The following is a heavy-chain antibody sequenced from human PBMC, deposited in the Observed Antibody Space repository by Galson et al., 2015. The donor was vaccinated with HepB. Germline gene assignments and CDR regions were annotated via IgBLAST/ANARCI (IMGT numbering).Heavy chain of an antibody. Sequence: SVKVSCKASGYTFTSYDINWVRQATGQGLEWMGWMDPNSGNTGYAQNFQGRVTMTRNTSISTAYMELKSLTSEDTAVYYCANSYCSSTSCYDYSDYWGQGTLVTVSS. V-gene: IGHV1-8*01. CDR2: MDPNSGNT. CDR1: GYTFTSYD. CDR3: ANSYCSSTSCYDYSDY. D-gene: IGHD2-2*01. J-gene: IGHJ4*02.